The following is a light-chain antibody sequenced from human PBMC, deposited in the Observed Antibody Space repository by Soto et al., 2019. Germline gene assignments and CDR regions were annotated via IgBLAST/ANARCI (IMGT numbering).Light chain of an antibody. CDR1: SSDVGGYNY. CDR3: SSYTSSSTLDV. V-gene: IGLV2-14*01. CDR2: EVS. Sequence: QSVLTQPASVSGSPGQSITIPCTGTSSDVGGYNYVSWYQQHPGKAPKLMIYEVSNRPSGVSNRFSGSKSGNTASLTISGLQAEDEADHYCSSYTSSSTLDVFGTGTKVTVL. J-gene: IGLJ1*01.